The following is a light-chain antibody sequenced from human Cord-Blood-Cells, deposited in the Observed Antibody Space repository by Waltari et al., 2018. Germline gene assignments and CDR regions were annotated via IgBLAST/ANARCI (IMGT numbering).Light chain of an antibody. CDR2: EVS. Sequence: QSALTQPASVSGSPGQSITISCTGTSRVVGRYNLVSWYQQHPGKAPKLMIYEVSKRPSGVSNRFSGSKSGNTASLTISGLQAEDEADYYCCSYAGSSTLVFGGGTKLTVL. CDR3: CSYAGSSTLV. J-gene: IGLJ3*02. CDR1: SRVVGRYNL. V-gene: IGLV2-23*02.